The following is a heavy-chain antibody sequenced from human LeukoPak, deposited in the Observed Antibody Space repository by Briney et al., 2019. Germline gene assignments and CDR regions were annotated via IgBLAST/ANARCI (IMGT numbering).Heavy chain of an antibody. Sequence: PGGSLRLSCAASGFIFSGSAMHWVRQAPGKGLEWVSYISSSGSTIYYADSVKGRFTISRDNAKNSLYLQMNSLRAEDTAVYYCARDDNYYYYYMDVWGKGTTVTVSS. CDR1: GFIFSGSA. D-gene: IGHD3-22*01. CDR3: ARDDNYYYYYMDV. V-gene: IGHV3-48*04. J-gene: IGHJ6*03. CDR2: ISSSGSTI.